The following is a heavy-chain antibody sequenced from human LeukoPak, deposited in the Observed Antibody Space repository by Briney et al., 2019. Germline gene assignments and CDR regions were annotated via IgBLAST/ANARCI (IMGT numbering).Heavy chain of an antibody. D-gene: IGHD3-16*02. J-gene: IGHJ3*02. CDR2: INHSGST. Sequence: PSETLSLTCAVYGGSFSGYYWSWIRQPPGKGLEWIGEINHSGSTNYNPSLKSRLTISVDTSKNQFSLKLSSVTAADTAVYYCARGLLNYIWGSYRSGDAFDIWGQGTMVTVSS. CDR3: ARGLLNYIWGSYRSGDAFDI. CDR1: GGSFSGYY. V-gene: IGHV4-34*01.